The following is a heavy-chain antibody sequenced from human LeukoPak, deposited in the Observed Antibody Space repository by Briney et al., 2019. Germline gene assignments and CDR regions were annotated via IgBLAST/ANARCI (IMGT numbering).Heavy chain of an antibody. CDR2: IRVYNGDT. CDR3: ANGYCSSTNCRIDY. CDR1: GYTFTSYG. Sequence: VASVKVSCKASGYTFTSYGISWVRQAPGQGLEWVGWIRVYNGDTNYAQKLQGRVTMTTDTSTSTAYMELRSLRSDDTAVYYCANGYCSSTNCRIDYWGQGTLVSVSS. J-gene: IGHJ4*02. V-gene: IGHV1-18*01. D-gene: IGHD2-2*03.